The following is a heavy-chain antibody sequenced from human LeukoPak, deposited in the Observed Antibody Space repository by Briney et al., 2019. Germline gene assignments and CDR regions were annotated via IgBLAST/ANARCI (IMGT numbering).Heavy chain of an antibody. CDR1: GGSISSYY. CDR3: ARGLLCSGGSCSPGYYFDY. Sequence: SETLSLTCTVSGGSISSYYWSWIRQPAGKGLGWIGRIYTSGSTNYNPSLKSRVTMSVDTSKNQFSLKLSSVTAADTAVYYCARGLLCSGGSCSPGYYFDYWGQGTLVTVSS. V-gene: IGHV4-4*07. CDR2: IYTSGST. J-gene: IGHJ4*02. D-gene: IGHD2-15*01.